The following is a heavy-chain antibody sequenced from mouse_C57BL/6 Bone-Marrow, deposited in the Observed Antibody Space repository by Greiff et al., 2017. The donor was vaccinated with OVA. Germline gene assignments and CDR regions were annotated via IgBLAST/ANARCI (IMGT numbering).Heavy chain of an antibody. CDR1: GYTFTSYW. D-gene: IGHD1-1*01. CDR3: ARGAYYYGSRGAY. J-gene: IGHJ3*01. V-gene: IGHV1-55*01. CDR2: IYPGSGST. Sequence: QVQLQQPGAELVKPGASVKMSCKASGYTFTSYWITWVKQRPGQGLEWIGDIYPGSGSTNYNEKFKSKATLTVDTSSITAYMQLSSLTSEDSAVYYCARGAYYYGSRGAYWGQGTLVTVYA.